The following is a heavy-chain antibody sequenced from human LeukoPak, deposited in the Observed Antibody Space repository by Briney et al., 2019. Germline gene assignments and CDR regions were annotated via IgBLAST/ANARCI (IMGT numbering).Heavy chain of an antibody. CDR1: GGTFSSYA. D-gene: IGHD2-2*01. Sequence: ASVKVSCKASGGTFSSYAISWVRQAPGQGLEWMGRIIPIFGTANYAQKFQGRATITTDESTSIAYMELSSLRSEDTAVYYCARDRPFDQLPLSGYMDVWGKGTTVTVSS. J-gene: IGHJ6*03. CDR3: ARDRPFDQLPLSGYMDV. CDR2: IIPIFGTA. V-gene: IGHV1-69*05.